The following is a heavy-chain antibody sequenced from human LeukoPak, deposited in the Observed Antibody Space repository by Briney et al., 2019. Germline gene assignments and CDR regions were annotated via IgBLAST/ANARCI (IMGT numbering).Heavy chain of an antibody. CDR3: ARDGEIAVAGTAYYYYGMDV. V-gene: IGHV4-59*01. CDR1: GGSISSYY. Sequence: KPSETLSLTCTVSGGSISSYYWSWIRQPPGKGLEWLGYIYYSGSTNYNPSLKSRVTISVDTSKNQFSLKLSSVTAADTAVYYCARDGEIAVAGTAYYYYGMDVWGQGTTVTVSS. J-gene: IGHJ6*02. D-gene: IGHD6-19*01. CDR2: IYYSGST.